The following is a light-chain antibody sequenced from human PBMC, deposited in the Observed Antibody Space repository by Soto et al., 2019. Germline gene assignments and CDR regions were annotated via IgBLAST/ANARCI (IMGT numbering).Light chain of an antibody. Sequence: QSVLTQPPSVSGAPGQRVTISCTGSSSNIGAGYDVHWYQQLPGTAPKLLIYGNSNRPSGVPDRFSGSKSGTSASLAITGLQAEDEADYYCQSYDSSPYNWVFGGGTKLTVL. J-gene: IGLJ3*02. V-gene: IGLV1-40*01. CDR1: SSNIGAGYD. CDR2: GNS. CDR3: QSYDSSPYNWV.